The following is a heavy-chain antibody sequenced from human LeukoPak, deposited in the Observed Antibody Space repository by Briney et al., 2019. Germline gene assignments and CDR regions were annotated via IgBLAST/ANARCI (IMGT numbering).Heavy chain of an antibody. J-gene: IGHJ5*02. CDR2: INHSGST. CDR1: GGSFSGYY. CDR3: ARDLYYYDSSGYYHYWFDP. Sequence: SETLSLTCAVYGGSFSGYYWSWIRQPPGKGLEWIGEINHSGSTNYNPSLKSRVTISVDTSKNQFSLKLSSVTAADTAVYYCARDLYYYDSSGYYHYWFDPWGQGTLVTVSS. V-gene: IGHV4-34*01. D-gene: IGHD3-22*01.